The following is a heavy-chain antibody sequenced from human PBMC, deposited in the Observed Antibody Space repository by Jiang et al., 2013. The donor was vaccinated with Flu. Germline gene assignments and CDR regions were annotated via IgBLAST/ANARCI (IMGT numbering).Heavy chain of an antibody. CDR2: IYSSGNT. J-gene: IGHJ6*02. CDR3: ARVTYDWDDYYGMDV. CDR1: GGSISSGGYY. D-gene: IGHD1-1*01. V-gene: IGHV4-31*03. Sequence: GLVKPSQTLSLTCTVSGGSISSGGYYWSWIRQHPGKGLEWVGFIYSSGNTYYNPSLRSRLTMSVDTSKNQFSLNLTSVIAADTAVCYCARVTYDWDDYYGMDVWGQGTTVTVSS.